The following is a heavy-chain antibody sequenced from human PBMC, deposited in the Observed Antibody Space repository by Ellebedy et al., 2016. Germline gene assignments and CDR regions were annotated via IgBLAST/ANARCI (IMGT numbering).Heavy chain of an antibody. J-gene: IGHJ3*02. D-gene: IGHD6-13*01. CDR2: IYSGGST. CDR3: AGGIGRWPQNRAFEI. V-gene: IGHV3-53*01. CDR1: TVSSNY. Sequence: GGSLRLXXTPTVSSNYMTWVRQAPGKGLEWVSVIYSGGSTYYADSVKGRFTISRDNSKNTLYLQMNSLRAEDTAVDYCAGGIGRWPQNRAFEIWGQGKMVTLSS.